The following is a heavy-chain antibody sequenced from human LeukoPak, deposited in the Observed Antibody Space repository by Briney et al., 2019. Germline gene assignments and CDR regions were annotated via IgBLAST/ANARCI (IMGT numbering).Heavy chain of an antibody. D-gene: IGHD3-22*01. J-gene: IGHJ4*02. CDR1: GFTFSSYS. Sequence: GGSLRLSCAASGFTFSSYSMNWVRQAPGKGLEWVSSISSSSSYIYYADSVKGRFTISRDNAKNSLYLQVNSLRAEDTAVYYCARDPDSSGPGVYFDYWGQGTLGTVSS. V-gene: IGHV3-21*01. CDR2: ISSSSSYI. CDR3: ARDPDSSGPGVYFDY.